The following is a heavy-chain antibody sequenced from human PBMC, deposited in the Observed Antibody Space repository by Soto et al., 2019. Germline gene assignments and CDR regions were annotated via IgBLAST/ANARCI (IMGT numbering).Heavy chain of an antibody. D-gene: IGHD3-22*01. Sequence: ASVKVSCKASGYTFTGYYMHWVRQAPGQGLEWMGWINPNSGGTNYAQKFQGRVTMTRDTSISTAYMELSRLRSDDTAVYYCAPSGGHYYDSSGYYLAEPYGMDVWGQGTTVTVSS. V-gene: IGHV1-2*02. CDR2: INPNSGGT. CDR3: APSGGHYYDSSGYYLAEPYGMDV. CDR1: GYTFTGYY. J-gene: IGHJ6*02.